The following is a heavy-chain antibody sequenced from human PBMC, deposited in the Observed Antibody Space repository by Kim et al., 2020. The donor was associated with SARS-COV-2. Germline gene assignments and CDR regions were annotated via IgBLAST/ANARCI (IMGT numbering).Heavy chain of an antibody. Sequence: LKSRVTISVDTSKNQFSLKLSSVTAADTAVYYCARGRYSSSWYRLGYFQHWGQGTLVTVSS. D-gene: IGHD6-13*01. CDR3: ARGRYSSSWYRLGYFQH. V-gene: IGHV4-34*01. J-gene: IGHJ1*01.